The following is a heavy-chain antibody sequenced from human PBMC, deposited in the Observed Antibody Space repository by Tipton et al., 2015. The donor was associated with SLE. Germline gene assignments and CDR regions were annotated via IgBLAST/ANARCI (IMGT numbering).Heavy chain of an antibody. CDR2: IYYSGST. CDR1: GGSISSYY. V-gene: IGHV4-59*01. Sequence: LRLSCTVSGGSISSYYWSWIRQPPGKGLEWIGHIYYSGSTNYNPSLKSRVTISVDTSKNQFSLKLSSVTAADTAVYYCARVPLYYYYYMDVWGKGTTVTVSS. CDR3: ARVPLYYYYYMDV. J-gene: IGHJ6*03.